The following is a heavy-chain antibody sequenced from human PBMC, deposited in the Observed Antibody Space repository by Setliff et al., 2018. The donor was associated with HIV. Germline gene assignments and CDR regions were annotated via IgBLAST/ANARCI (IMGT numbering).Heavy chain of an antibody. CDR1: GNTFSSHY. CDR3: ASKGGSGNYPDSDAFDI. Sequence: ALVKVSCKASGNTFSSHYMHWVRQAPGKGLEWMGLINPSGDITSYAEKFQGRVTMTRDTSTSTVYMELRSLRSEDTAIYYCASKGGSGNYPDSDAFDIWGQGTLVTVSS. CDR2: INPSGDIT. J-gene: IGHJ3*02. D-gene: IGHD3-10*01. V-gene: IGHV1-46*01.